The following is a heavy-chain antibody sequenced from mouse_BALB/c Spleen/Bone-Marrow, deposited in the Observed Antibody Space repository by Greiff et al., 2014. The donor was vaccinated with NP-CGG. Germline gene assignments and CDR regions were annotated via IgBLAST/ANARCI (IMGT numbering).Heavy chain of an antibody. CDR2: INSGGSYT. J-gene: IGHJ4*01. D-gene: IGHD4-1*01. Sequence: VQLQQSGGGLVKPGGSLKLSCAASGFTFSSYAMSWVRQTPEKRLEWVATINSGGSYTYYPDSVKGRFTISRDNAKNTLYLQMSSLRSEDTAMYYCARDDWDEAMDYWGQGTSVTVST. V-gene: IGHV5-9-3*01. CDR1: GFTFSSYA. CDR3: ARDDWDEAMDY.